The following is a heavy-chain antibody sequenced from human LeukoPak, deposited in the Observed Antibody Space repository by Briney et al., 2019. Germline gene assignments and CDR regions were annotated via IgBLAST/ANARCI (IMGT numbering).Heavy chain of an antibody. CDR3: ARAGSGSYAPLDY. CDR1: GFTFSSYA. Sequence: PGGSLRLSCAASGFTFSSYAMHWVRQAPGKGLEWVAVISYDGGNKYYADSVKGRFTISRDNSKNTLYLQMNSLRAEDTAVYYCARAGSGSYAPLDYWGQGTLVTVSS. J-gene: IGHJ4*02. V-gene: IGHV3-30-3*01. D-gene: IGHD1-26*01. CDR2: ISYDGGNK.